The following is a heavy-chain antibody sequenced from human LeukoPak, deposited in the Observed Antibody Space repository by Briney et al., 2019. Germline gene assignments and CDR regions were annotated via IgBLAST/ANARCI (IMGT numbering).Heavy chain of an antibody. D-gene: IGHD3-22*01. J-gene: IGHJ2*01. CDR1: GDSVSTNTAA. V-gene: IGHV6-1*01. Sequence: SQTLSLTCAISGDSVSTNTAAWSWIRQSPSRGLEWLGRTYFRFKWYSDYAVSVKSRITINSDTSKNQFSLQLNSVAPEDTAVYFCARDRDTGGYFRETPHWYSGLWGRGTLVTVSS. CDR3: ARDRDTGGYFRETPHWYSGL. CDR2: TYFRFKWYS.